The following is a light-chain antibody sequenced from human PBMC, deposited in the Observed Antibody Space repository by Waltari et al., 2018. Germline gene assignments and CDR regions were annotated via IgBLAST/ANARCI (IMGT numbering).Light chain of an antibody. J-gene: IGKJ2*01. CDR2: GGS. V-gene: IGKV3-20*01. CDR1: QSRTKRY. Sequence: QSRTKRYVAWYQQKPGQPPRILSYGGSRRATGIPDRFIGIGAGTDFTLTFSILEPEDFAVYYCQQYGSSVMYTFGQGTKLEIK. CDR3: QQYGSSVMYT.